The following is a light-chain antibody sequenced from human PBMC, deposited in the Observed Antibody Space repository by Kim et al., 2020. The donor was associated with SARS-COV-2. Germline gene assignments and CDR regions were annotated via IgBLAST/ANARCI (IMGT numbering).Light chain of an antibody. V-gene: IGKV3-11*01. J-gene: IGKJ4*01. CDR1: QSVTIY. CDR3: QRRSSWPLT. Sequence: EIVLTQSPATLSLSPGERATLSCRASQSVTIYLAWYQQKPGQAPRLLIYDASNRATGIPARFSGSGSGTDFTLTISRLEPEDFAVYYCQRRSSWPLTFGGGTKVDIK. CDR2: DAS.